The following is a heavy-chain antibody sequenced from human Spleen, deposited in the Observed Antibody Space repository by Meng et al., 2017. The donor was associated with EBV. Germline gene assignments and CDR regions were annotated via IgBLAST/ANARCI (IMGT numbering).Heavy chain of an antibody. CDR3: AFGGGGYGSVGYNY. V-gene: IGHV6-1*01. D-gene: IGHD5-12*01. Sequence: QAQLLQSGLRLVGPSQTLSLTCAISGDSVSSNSAAWNWSRQSPSRGLEWLGRTYYRSKWFHDYAISVKGRITINPDTSNNQFSLQLNSMTPEDTAVYYCAFGGGGYGSVGYNYWGQGILVTVSS. CDR1: GDSVSSNSAA. J-gene: IGHJ4*02. CDR2: TYYRSKWFH.